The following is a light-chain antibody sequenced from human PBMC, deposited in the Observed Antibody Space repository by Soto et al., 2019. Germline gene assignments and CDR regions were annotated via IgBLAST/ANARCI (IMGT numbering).Light chain of an antibody. CDR2: SNN. CDR3: AAWDDSLNGLYV. V-gene: IGLV1-44*01. CDR1: ISNIGSNT. Sequence: QALRTQPPSASGTPGQRFTISCSGSISNIGSNTVNWYQQLPGTAPKLLIYSNNQRPSGVPDRFSGSKSGTSASLAISGLQSEDEADYYCAAWDDSLNGLYVFGTGTKVTVL. J-gene: IGLJ1*01.